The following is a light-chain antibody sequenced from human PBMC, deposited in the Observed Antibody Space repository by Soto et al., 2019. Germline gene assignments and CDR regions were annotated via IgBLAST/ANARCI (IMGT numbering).Light chain of an antibody. V-gene: IGLV2-14*01. Sequence: QSALTQPASVSGYPGQSTTISCTGTSSDIGGYNYVSWYQQLPGEAPKLIIYDVSDRPSGVSTRFSGSKSGNTASLTISGLQAEDEGDYYCSSFTSRQTYVFGTGTKLTVL. CDR1: SSDIGGYNY. CDR3: SSFTSRQTYV. J-gene: IGLJ1*01. CDR2: DVS.